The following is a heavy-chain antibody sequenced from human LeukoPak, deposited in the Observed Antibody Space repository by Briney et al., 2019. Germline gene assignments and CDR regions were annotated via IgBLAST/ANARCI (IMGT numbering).Heavy chain of an antibody. CDR1: GFTVRNKF. CDR3: AREENGGVYDDGFDI. Sequence: GGSLRLSCAASGFTVRNKFMYWVRQAPGKGLEWVSVIRSDGNRHYADSVEGRFSISRDDSKNTIYLQMNSLRAEDTAVYYCAREENGGVYDDGFDIWGQGTMVTVSP. V-gene: IGHV3-53*01. J-gene: IGHJ3*02. D-gene: IGHD5/OR15-5a*01. CDR2: IRSDGNR.